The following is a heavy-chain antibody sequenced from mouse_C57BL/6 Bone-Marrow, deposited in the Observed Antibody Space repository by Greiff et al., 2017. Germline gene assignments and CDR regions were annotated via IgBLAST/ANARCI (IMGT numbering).Heavy chain of an antibody. Sequence: VQLQQPGAELVKPGASVTLSSKASCYTFTSSWMHWVKQMPGRGLEWIVRIDPNSGGTKYNGKFKSKATLTVDKPSSTAYMQLSSLTSEDSAVYYCVYGYDLDYWGQGTTLTVSS. D-gene: IGHD2-2*01. CDR1: CYTFTSSW. CDR2: IDPNSGGT. J-gene: IGHJ2*01. CDR3: VYGYDLDY. V-gene: IGHV1-62-3*01.